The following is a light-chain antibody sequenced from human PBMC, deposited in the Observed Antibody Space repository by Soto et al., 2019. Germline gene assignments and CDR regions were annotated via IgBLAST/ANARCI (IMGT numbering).Light chain of an antibody. J-gene: IGKJ1*01. CDR3: QQYGSSPRT. V-gene: IGKV3-20*01. CDR2: GAS. Sequence: EIGLTQSPGTLSLSPGERATLSCRAIQSVSSSYLAWYQQKPGQAPRLLIYGASSSATGIPDRFSGSGSGTEFTLTISSPEPEDFSVYYCQQYGSSPRTFGQGTKVEIK. CDR1: QSVSSSY.